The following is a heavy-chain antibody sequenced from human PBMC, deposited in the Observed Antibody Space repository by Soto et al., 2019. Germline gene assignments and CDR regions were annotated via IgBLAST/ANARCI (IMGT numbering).Heavy chain of an antibody. CDR1: GYTFTNFG. V-gene: IGHV1-18*01. D-gene: IGHD1-1*01. CDR2: ISAYTDTP. Sequence: ASVKVSCKASGYTFTNFGVTWVRRAPGQGLEWMGWISAYTDTPNYAQKFQDRVTMTIDTSTSTAYMDLRSLTSDDTAVYYCARVIQGVEAWFDPWGQGTLVTVSS. CDR3: ARVIQGVEAWFDP. J-gene: IGHJ5*02.